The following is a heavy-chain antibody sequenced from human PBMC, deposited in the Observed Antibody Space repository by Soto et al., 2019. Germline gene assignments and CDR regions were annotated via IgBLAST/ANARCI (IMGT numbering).Heavy chain of an antibody. D-gene: IGHD4-17*01. J-gene: IGHJ6*03. V-gene: IGHV3-66*01. CDR3: ARARYGDYDYYYYYMDV. CDR2: IYSGGST. CDR1: GFTVSSNY. Sequence: GGSLRLSCAASGFTVSSNYMSWVRQAPGKGLEWVSVIYSGGSTYYADSVKGRFTISRDNSKNTLYLQMNSLRAEDTAVYYCARARYGDYDYYYYYMDVWGKGTTVTVSS.